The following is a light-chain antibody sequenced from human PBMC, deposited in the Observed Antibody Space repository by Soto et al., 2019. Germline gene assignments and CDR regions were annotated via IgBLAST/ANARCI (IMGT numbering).Light chain of an antibody. V-gene: IGKV3-20*01. J-gene: IGKJ1*01. CDR3: QQYASSVT. CDR2: GAS. CDR1: QSFSSTF. Sequence: EILLTQSPDSLSLSPGDRATLSCRASQSFSSTFFAWYQQKPGQAPRLLIYGASSRATGIPDRFSGSGSGTDFTLTISRLEPEDFAVYYCQQYASSVTFAHGTKVEIK.